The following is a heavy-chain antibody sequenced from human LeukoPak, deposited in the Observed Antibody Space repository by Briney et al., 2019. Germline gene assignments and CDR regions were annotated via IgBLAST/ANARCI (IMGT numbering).Heavy chain of an antibody. CDR1: GFTFSSYG. CDR3: AKDSLTGILTGYTRSYFDY. J-gene: IGHJ4*02. CDR2: IRYDGSNK. V-gene: IGHV3-30*02. D-gene: IGHD3-9*01. Sequence: PGGSLRLSCAASGFTFSSYGMHWVRQAPGKGLEWVAFIRYDGSNKYYADSGKGRFTISRDNSKNTLYLQMNSLRAEDTAVYYCAKDSLTGILTGYTRSYFDYWGEGTLVTVSS.